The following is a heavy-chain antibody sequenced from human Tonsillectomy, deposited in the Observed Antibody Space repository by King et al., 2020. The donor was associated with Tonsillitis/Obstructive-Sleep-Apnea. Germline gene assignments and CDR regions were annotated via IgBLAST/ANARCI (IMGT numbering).Heavy chain of an antibody. CDR3: ARGIRGDNDAFDI. V-gene: IGHV4-59*01. CDR1: GGSISSYY. J-gene: IGHJ3*02. Sequence: QLQESGPGLVKPSETLSLTCTVSGGSISSYYWSWIRQPPGKGLEWIGYIYYSGSTNYNPSRKSRVTLSVDTSKNQFSLKLSSVTAAATAVYYCARGIRGDNDAFDIWGQGTMVTVSS. CDR2: IYYSGST. D-gene: IGHD3-10*01.